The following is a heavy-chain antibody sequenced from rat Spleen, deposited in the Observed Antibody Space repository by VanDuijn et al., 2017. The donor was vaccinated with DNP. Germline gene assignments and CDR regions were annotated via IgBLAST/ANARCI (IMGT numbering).Heavy chain of an antibody. V-gene: IGHV5-7*01. D-gene: IGHD1-6*01. J-gene: IGHJ2*01. Sequence: EVQLVETGGGLVQPGRSLKLSCVASGFTFSDYNMAWVRQAPKKGLEWVATIISDGSRTYYRDSVKGRFTISRDNAESTLYLQMDSLRSEDTATYYCARRKNYGLSYYFDYWGQGVMVTVSS. CDR1: GFTFSDYN. CDR2: IISDGSRT. CDR3: ARRKNYGLSYYFDY.